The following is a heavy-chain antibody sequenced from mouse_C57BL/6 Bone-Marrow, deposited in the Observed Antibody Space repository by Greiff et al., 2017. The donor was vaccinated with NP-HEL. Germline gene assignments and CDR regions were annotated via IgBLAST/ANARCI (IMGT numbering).Heavy chain of an antibody. J-gene: IGHJ4*01. CDR2: IYPRSGNT. D-gene: IGHD2-14*01. CDR3: ASEGNYAMDY. CDR1: GYTFTSYG. Sequence: QVQLQQSGAELARPGASVKLSCKASGYTFTSYGISWVKQRTGQGLEWIGEIYPRSGNTYYNEKFKGKATLTADNSSSTAYMELRSLTSEDSAVYFCASEGNYAMDYWGQGTSVTVSS. V-gene: IGHV1-81*01.